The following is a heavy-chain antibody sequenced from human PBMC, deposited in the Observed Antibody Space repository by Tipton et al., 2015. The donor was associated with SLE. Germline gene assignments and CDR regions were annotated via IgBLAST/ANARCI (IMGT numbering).Heavy chain of an antibody. D-gene: IGHD1-26*01. CDR1: GFTFSSYE. CDR2: ISGSGGVT. Sequence: SLRLSCAASGFTFSSYEMNWVRQAPGKGLEWVSSISGSGGVTNYEDSVKGRFTVSRDNSKNTLYLQMNSLRDGDTAVYYCAKVPGSWEYFDSWGQGTLVTVSS. CDR3: AKVPGSWEYFDS. J-gene: IGHJ4*02. V-gene: IGHV3-23*01.